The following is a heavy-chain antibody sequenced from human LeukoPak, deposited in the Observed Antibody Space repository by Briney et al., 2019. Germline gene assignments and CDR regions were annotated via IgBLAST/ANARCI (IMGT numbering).Heavy chain of an antibody. V-gene: IGHV3-30*04. CDR2: ISYDGSNK. D-gene: IGHD4-11*01. Sequence: GGSLRLSCAASGFTFSSYAMHWVRQAPGKGLEWVAVISYDGSNKYYADSVKGRFTISRDNSKNTLYLQMNSLRAEDTAVYYCARAAGQMTTQNHWGQGTLVTVSS. CDR3: ARAAGQMTTQNH. CDR1: GFTFSSYA. J-gene: IGHJ5*02.